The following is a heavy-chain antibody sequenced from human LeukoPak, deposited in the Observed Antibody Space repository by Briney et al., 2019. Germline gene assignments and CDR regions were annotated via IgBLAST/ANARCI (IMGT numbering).Heavy chain of an antibody. J-gene: IGHJ4*02. CDR2: VYYDGTS. CDR3: VRHISTNTGYFDS. Sequence: SETLSLTCTVSGDSINSHSYYWGWIRQPPGKGLEWIGSVYYDGTSYSNPSLKSRVAVFVDSSRDQFSLDLSFVTAADTALYYCVRHISTNTGYFDSCGQGTLVSVSS. D-gene: IGHD1/OR15-1a*01. V-gene: IGHV4-39*01. CDR1: GDSINSHSYY.